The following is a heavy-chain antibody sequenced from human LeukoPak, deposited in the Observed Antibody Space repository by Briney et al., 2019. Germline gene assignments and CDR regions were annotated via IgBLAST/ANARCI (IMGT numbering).Heavy chain of an antibody. CDR3: ARKELGRWYFDY. CDR1: GGTFSSYA. J-gene: IGHJ4*02. V-gene: IGHV1-69*06. CDR2: IIPIFGTA. Sequence: ASVKVSCKASGGTFSSYAISWVRQAPGQGLEWMGGIIPIFGTANYAQKFQGRVTITADKSTSTAYMELSSLRSEDTAVYYCARKELGRWYFDYWGQGTLVTASS. D-gene: IGHD7-27*01.